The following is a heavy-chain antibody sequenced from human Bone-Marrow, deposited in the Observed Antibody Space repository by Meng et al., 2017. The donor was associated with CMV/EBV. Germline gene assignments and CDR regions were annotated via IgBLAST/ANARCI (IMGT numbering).Heavy chain of an antibody. CDR3: ATELDSSGWNPPGY. Sequence: ASVKVSCKASGYTFTSYYIHWVRQAPGQGLEWMGIINPSGGTTTYAQRFKGRVTMTRDTSPSTVYMELSSLISEDTAVYYCATELDSSGWNPPGYWGQGTLVTVSS. CDR1: GYTFTSYY. V-gene: IGHV1-46*01. J-gene: IGHJ4*02. D-gene: IGHD6-19*01. CDR2: INPSGGTT.